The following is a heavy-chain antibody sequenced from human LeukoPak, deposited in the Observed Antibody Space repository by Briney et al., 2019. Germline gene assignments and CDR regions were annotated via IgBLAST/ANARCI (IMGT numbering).Heavy chain of an antibody. CDR2: IYSDNT. V-gene: IGHV3-53*01. J-gene: IGHJ4*02. Sequence: PGGSLSLSCTVAGFTVSSNSVSWVRQATGKGLEWVSFIYSDNTHYSDSVKGRFTISRDNSKDTLYLQMNSLRAEDTAVYYCARETRVRWTDYWGQGILVTVSS. D-gene: IGHD5-24*01. CDR3: ARETRVRWTDY. CDR1: GFTVSSNS.